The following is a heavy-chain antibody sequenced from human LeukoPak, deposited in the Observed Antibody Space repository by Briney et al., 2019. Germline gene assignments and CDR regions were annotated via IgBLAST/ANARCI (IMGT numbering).Heavy chain of an antibody. J-gene: IGHJ3*02. V-gene: IGHV4-34*01. Sequence: SETLSLTCAVYGGSFSGYYWSWIRQPPGKGLEWIGEINHSGSTNYNPSLKSRVTISVDTSKNQFSLKLSSVTAADTAVYYCARDLTRYSSSWPDAFDIWGQGTMVTVSS. D-gene: IGHD6-13*01. CDR2: INHSGST. CDR1: GGSFSGYY. CDR3: ARDLTRYSSSWPDAFDI.